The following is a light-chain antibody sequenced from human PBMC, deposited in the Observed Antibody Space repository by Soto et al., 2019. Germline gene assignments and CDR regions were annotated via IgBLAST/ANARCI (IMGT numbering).Light chain of an antibody. J-gene: IGLJ1*01. Sequence: QSVLTQPPSASGTPGQRVTISCSGSNSNIGRSTVNWYQQLPGTAPKLLIYTNTERPSGVPDRFSGSRSGTSASLAITGLQADDEADYYCASWDGSLSGHVFGTGTKLTVL. V-gene: IGLV1-44*01. CDR1: NSNIGRST. CDR3: ASWDGSLSGHV. CDR2: TNT.